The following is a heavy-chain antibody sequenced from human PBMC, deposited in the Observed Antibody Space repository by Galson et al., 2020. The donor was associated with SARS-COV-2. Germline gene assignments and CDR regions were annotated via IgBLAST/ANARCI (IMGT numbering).Heavy chain of an antibody. CDR1: GFTFINSW. D-gene: IGHD1-26*01. J-gene: IGHJ4*02. Sequence: GESLKISSAVSGFTFINSWMSWVRPAPGKGLEWVTNIHEDGSEKYYVDSVRGRFTISRENAKNSLYLQMNSLRPEDTALYYCVKGGATFEHWGQGTLVTVSS. CDR3: VKGGATFEH. CDR2: IHEDGSEK. V-gene: IGHV3-7*03.